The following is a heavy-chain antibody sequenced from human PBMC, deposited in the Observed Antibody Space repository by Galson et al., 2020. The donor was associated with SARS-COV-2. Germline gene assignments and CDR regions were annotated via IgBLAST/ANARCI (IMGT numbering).Heavy chain of an antibody. CDR1: GGSISSGGYS. J-gene: IGHJ3*02. Sequence: SETLSLTCAVSGGSISSGGYSWSWIRQPPGKGLEWIGYIYYSGSTYYNPSLKSRVTISVDTSKNQFSLKLSSVTAADTAVYYWASDGSYTIWGQGTMVTVSS. CDR3: ASDGSYTI. D-gene: IGHD1-26*01. V-gene: IGHV4-30-4*07. CDR2: IYYSGST.